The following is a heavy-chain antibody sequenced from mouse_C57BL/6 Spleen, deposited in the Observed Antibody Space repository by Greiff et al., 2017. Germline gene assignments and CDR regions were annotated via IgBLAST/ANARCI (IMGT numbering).Heavy chain of an antibody. CDR2: ISSGGSYT. CDR1: GFTFSSYG. Sequence: DVHLVESGGDLVKPGGSLKLSCAASGFTFSSYGMSWVRQTPDKGLEWVATISSGGSYTYYPDSVKGRITISRDNAKNTLYLQMSSLKSEDTAMYYCARLTNWDNYFDYWGQGTTLTVSS. J-gene: IGHJ2*01. CDR3: ARLTNWDNYFDY. V-gene: IGHV5-6*01. D-gene: IGHD4-1*01.